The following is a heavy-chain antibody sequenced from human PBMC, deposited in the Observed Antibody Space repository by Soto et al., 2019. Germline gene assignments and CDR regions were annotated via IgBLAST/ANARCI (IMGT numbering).Heavy chain of an antibody. Sequence: PGGSLRLSCVVSGFSVSSSYMSWVRQAPEKGLEWVSVFYSGGTTYYADSVKGRFTISRDNSKNTLSLQMNSLRVEDTAVYYCSKHRAAAGALGDYWGQGTLVTVSS. CDR1: GFSVSSSY. J-gene: IGHJ4*02. D-gene: IGHD6-13*01. CDR3: SKHRAAAGALGDY. CDR2: FYSGGTT. V-gene: IGHV3-53*01.